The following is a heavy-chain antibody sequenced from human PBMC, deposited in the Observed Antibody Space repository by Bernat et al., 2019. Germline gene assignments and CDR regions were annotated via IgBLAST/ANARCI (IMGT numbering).Heavy chain of an antibody. V-gene: IGHV3-53*02. CDR2: IYSGGNT. CDR3: VRGHYASGAY. CDR1: GFSVSNNY. Sequence: EVQLVETGGGLIQPGGSLRLSCTPSGFSVSNNYMSWVRQAPGKGLEWVSVIYSGGNTYYADSLKGRFTISRDNSKNTLSLQMNRLRVEDTAIYYCVRGHYASGAYWGQGTLVTVSS. D-gene: IGHD2-2*01. J-gene: IGHJ4*02.